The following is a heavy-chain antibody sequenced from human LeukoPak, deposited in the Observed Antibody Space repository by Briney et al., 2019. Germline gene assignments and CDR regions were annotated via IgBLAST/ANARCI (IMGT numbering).Heavy chain of an antibody. CDR3: AKIFDDTMIVVGGVDY. V-gene: IGHV3-23*01. D-gene: IGHD3-22*01. Sequence: GGSLRLSCAASGFTFSSYGMSWVRQAPGKGLEWASAISGSGGSTYYADSVKGRFTISRDNSKNTLYLQMNSLRAEDTAVYYCAKIFDDTMIVVGGVDYWGQGTLVTVSS. CDR2: ISGSGGST. CDR1: GFTFSSYG. J-gene: IGHJ4*02.